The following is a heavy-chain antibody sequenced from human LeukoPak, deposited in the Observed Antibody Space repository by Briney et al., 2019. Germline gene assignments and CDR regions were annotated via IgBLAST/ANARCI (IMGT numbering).Heavy chain of an antibody. CDR3: ASLVGAPRARRSFDY. J-gene: IGHJ4*02. CDR1: GDSISSYS. Sequence: SETLSLTCTVSGDSISSYSWSWIRQPPGKGLEWIGNISYTGSTNYSPSLRSRGTMSGETSKNQFSLKLSALTAADAAVYYCASLVGAPRARRSFDYWGQGTLLTVSS. CDR2: ISYTGST. V-gene: IGHV4-59*01. D-gene: IGHD1-26*01.